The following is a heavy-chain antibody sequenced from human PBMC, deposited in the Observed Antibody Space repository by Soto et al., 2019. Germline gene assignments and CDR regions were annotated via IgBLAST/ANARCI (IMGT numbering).Heavy chain of an antibody. CDR3: ARVGLRGTRTSDY. CDR2: IIPIFGTA. D-gene: IGHD3-16*01. CDR1: GGTFSSYA. J-gene: IGHJ4*02. V-gene: IGHV1-69*12. Sequence: QVQLVQSGAEVKKPGSSVKVSCKASGGTFSSYAISWVRQAPGQGLEWMGGIIPIFGTANYAQKLQGRVTITADESTSTAYMELRSLRSEGTAVYHCARVGLRGTRTSDYWGQGTLVTVSS.